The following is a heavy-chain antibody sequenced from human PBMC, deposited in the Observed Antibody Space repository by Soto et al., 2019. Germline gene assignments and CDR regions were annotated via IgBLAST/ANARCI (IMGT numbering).Heavy chain of an antibody. J-gene: IGHJ4*02. CDR1: GYSFAGYW. V-gene: IGHV5-10-1*01. D-gene: IGHD3-22*01. CDR2: IDPSDSQT. Sequence: PGESLKISRKRSGYSFAGYWINWVRQKPGKGLEWMGRIDPSDSQTYYSPSFRGHVTISVTKSITTVFLQWSSLRASDTAMYYCARQIYDSDTGPNFQYYFDSWGQGTPVTVSS. CDR3: ARQIYDSDTGPNFQYYFDS.